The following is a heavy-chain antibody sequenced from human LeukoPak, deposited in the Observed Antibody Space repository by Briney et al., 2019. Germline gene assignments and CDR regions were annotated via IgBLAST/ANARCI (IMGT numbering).Heavy chain of an antibody. J-gene: IGHJ4*02. D-gene: IGHD3-3*01. V-gene: IGHV4-39*01. CDR2: IYYSGST. CDR3: ASLRFLEWFFGTTSEYYFDY. CDR1: GGSISSSSYY. Sequence: PSETLSLTCTVSGGSISSSSYYWGWIRQPPGKGLEWIGSIYYSGSTYYNPSLKSRVTISVDTSKNQFSLKLSSVTAADTAVYYCASLRFLEWFFGTTSEYYFDYWGQGTLVTVSS.